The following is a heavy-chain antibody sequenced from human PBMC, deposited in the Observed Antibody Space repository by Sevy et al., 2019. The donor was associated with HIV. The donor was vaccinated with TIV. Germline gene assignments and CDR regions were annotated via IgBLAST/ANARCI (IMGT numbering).Heavy chain of an antibody. D-gene: IGHD3-3*01. V-gene: IGHV4-34*01. J-gene: IGHJ4*02. Sequence: SETLSLTCAVYGGSFSGYYWSWIRQPPGKGLEWIGEINHSGSTNYNPSLKSRVTISVDTSKNQSSLKLSSVTAADTAVYYCASPHYDFWSGYYYWGQGTLVTVSS. CDR3: ASPHYDFWSGYYY. CDR1: GGSFSGYY. CDR2: INHSGST.